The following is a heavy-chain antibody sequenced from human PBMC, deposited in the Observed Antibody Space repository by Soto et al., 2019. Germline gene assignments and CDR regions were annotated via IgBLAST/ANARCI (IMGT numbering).Heavy chain of an antibody. V-gene: IGHV3-74*01. D-gene: IGHD2-15*01. CDR1: GFTFSSYW. CDR2: INSDGSST. J-gene: IGHJ4*02. Sequence: GGSLRLSCAASGFTFSSYWMHWVRQAPWKGLVWVSRINSDGSSTSYADSVKGRFTISRDNAKNTLYLQMNSLRAEDTAVYYCVRTSLVVAAATREDYWGQGTLVTVSS. CDR3: VRTSLVVAAATREDY.